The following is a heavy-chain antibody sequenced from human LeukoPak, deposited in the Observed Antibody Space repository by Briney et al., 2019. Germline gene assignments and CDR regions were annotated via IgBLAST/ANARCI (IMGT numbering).Heavy chain of an antibody. V-gene: IGHV3-7*01. CDR1: GLTFNTW. Sequence: GGSLRLSCAASGLTFNTWMAWVRQAPGKGLEWVASIIPDGSAKYYVDSVKGRFTISRDNAMNSLYLQLNSLRVEDTAVYYCADVDSGAWGQGTLVTVSS. CDR3: ADVDSGA. CDR2: IIPDGSAK. J-gene: IGHJ5*02. D-gene: IGHD6-19*01.